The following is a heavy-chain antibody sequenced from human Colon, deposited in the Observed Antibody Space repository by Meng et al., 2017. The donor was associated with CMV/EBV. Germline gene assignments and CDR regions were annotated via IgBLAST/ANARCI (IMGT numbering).Heavy chain of an antibody. D-gene: IGHD2-2*01. Sequence: SVKVSCKAAGGKFSTDAFSWVRQAPGQGLEWMGSIIPVLGSPTYAQKFQGRVTLTTDESTNTGYMELRSLKSEDTAVYYCASSTVTSWRYFASWGQGTLVTVSS. J-gene: IGHJ4*02. CDR2: IIPVLGSP. CDR1: GGKFSTDA. CDR3: ASSTVTSWRYFAS. V-gene: IGHV1-69*11.